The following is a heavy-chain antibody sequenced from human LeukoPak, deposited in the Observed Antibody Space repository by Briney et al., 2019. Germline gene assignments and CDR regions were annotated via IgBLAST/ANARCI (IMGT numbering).Heavy chain of an antibody. CDR2: INPSGDST. CDR3: ASVLYCGADCYSGRYFFDY. CDR1: GYTFTSYD. D-gene: IGHD2-21*02. Sequence: VASVKVSCKASGYTFTSYDMHWVRQAPGQGLEWMGIINPSGDSTSYAQKFQGRVTMTRDTSTSTVYMELSSLRSEDTAVYYCASVLYCGADCYSGRYFFDYWGQGTPVTVSS. J-gene: IGHJ4*02. V-gene: IGHV1-46*01.